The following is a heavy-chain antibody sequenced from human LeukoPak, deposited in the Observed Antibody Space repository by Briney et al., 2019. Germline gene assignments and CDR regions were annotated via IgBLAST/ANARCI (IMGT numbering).Heavy chain of an antibody. Sequence: PSETLSLTCTVSGGSISSYYWSWIRQPAGKGLEWIGRIYTSGSTNYNPSLKSRVTMSVDTSKNQFSLKLSSVTAADTAVYYCAREAPYYYGSGSYLHDAFDIWGQGTMVTVSS. CDR2: IYTSGST. CDR1: GGSISSYY. V-gene: IGHV4-4*07. J-gene: IGHJ3*02. D-gene: IGHD3-10*01. CDR3: AREAPYYYGSGSYLHDAFDI.